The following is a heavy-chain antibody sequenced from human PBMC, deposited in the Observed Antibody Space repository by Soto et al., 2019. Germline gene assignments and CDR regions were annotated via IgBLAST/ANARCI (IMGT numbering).Heavy chain of an antibody. Sequence: ETLSLTCTVSGGSISSGGYYWSWIRQHPGKGLEWVANIKQDGSEKYYVDSVKGRFTISRDNAKNSLYLQMNSLRAEDTAVYYCARHYCSGGSCLFGPWGQGTLVTVSS. D-gene: IGHD2-15*01. CDR3: ARHYCSGGSCLFGP. CDR1: GGSISSGGYY. CDR2: IKQDGSEK. J-gene: IGHJ5*02. V-gene: IGHV3-7*01.